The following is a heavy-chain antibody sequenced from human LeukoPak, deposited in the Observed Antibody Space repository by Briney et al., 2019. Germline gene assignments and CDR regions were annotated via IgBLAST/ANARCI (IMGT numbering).Heavy chain of an antibody. CDR2: IYHSGST. D-gene: IGHD6-13*01. J-gene: IGHJ5*02. V-gene: IGHV4-4*02. CDR1: GGSISSSNW. Sequence: SGTLSLTCAVSGGSISSSNWWSWVRQPPGKGPEWIGEIYHSGSTNYNPSLKSRLTISVDKSKNQFSLKLNSVTAADTAVYYCARMHRLSWYEDWFDPWGQGTLVTVSS. CDR3: ARMHRLSWYEDWFDP.